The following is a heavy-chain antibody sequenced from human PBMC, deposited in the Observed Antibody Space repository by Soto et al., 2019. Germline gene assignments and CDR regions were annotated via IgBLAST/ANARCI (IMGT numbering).Heavy chain of an antibody. CDR1: GGTFSSYA. V-gene: IGHV1-69*06. Sequence: ASVKVSCKASGGTFSSYAISWVRQAHGQGLEWMGGIIPIFGTANYAQKFQGRVTITADKSTSTAYMELSSLRSEDTAVYYCARDTIFGVVPSTHGMDVWGQGTTVTVSS. CDR3: ARDTIFGVVPSTHGMDV. D-gene: IGHD3-3*01. CDR2: IIPIFGTA. J-gene: IGHJ6*02.